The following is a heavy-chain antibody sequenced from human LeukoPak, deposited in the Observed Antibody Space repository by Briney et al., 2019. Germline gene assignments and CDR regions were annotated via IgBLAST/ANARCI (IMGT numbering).Heavy chain of an antibody. V-gene: IGHV4-39*07. Sequence: PSETLSLTCTVSGGSISSSSHYWGWIRQPPGKGLEWIGSIYYSGSTYYNPSLKSRVTISVDTSKNQFSLKLSSVTAADTAVYYCARDYQNYDFWSGYFMTPSFDYWGQGTLVTVSS. CDR2: IYYSGST. CDR3: ARDYQNYDFWSGYFMTPSFDY. CDR1: GGSISSSSHY. D-gene: IGHD3-3*01. J-gene: IGHJ4*02.